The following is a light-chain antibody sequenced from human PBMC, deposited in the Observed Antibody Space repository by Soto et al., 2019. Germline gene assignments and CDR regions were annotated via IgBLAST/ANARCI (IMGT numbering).Light chain of an antibody. J-gene: IGLJ1*01. CDR2: RNN. CDR3: AAWDDSLSGRV. V-gene: IGLV1-47*01. CDR1: SSNIGSNY. Sequence: QSVLTQPPSASGTPGQRVTISCSGSSSNIGSNYVYWYQQLPGTAPKLLIYRNNQRPSGVSDRFSGSKSGTSASLAISGLRSEDEADYYCAAWDDSLSGRVFGTGTKVTV.